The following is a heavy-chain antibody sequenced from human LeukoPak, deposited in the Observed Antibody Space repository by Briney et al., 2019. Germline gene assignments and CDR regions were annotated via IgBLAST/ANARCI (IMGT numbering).Heavy chain of an antibody. CDR1: GGSISSYY. D-gene: IGHD4-17*01. CDR3: ARREGDYGYWYFDL. J-gene: IGHJ2*01. CDR2: IYYSGST. Sequence: SETLSLTCTVSGGSISSYYWSWIRQPPGKGLEWIGYIYYSGSTNYNPSLKSRVTISVDTSKNQFSLKLSSVTAADTAVYYCARREGDYGYWYFDLWGCGTLVTVSS. V-gene: IGHV4-59*08.